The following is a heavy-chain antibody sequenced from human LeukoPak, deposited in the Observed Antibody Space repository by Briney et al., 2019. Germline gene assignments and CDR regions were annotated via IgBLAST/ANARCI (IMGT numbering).Heavy chain of an antibody. CDR1: GGSISSSSYY. Sequence: PSETLSLTCTISGGSISSSSYYWGWIRQPPGKGLEWIGSIYYSGSTYYNPSLKSRVTISVDTSKNQFSLKLSSVTAADTAVYYCARHVNYYDSSGYYYYYFDYWGQGTLVTVSS. J-gene: IGHJ4*02. CDR3: ARHVNYYDSSGYYYYYFDY. D-gene: IGHD3-22*01. CDR2: IYYSGST. V-gene: IGHV4-39*01.